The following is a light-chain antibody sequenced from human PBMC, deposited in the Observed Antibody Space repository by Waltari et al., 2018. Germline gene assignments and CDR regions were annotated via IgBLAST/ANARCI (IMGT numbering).Light chain of an antibody. J-gene: IGLJ2*01. V-gene: IGLV1-47*01. CDR3: AAWDDNLSGVL. Sequence: QSVLTQPPSASATPGQRVTISCSGRSSNIGSNYVYWYQQLPGTAPKLLIYRNNERPSGVPDRFSGSKSGTSASLAISGLRSEDEADYYCAAWDDNLSGVLFGGGTKLTVL. CDR2: RNN. CDR1: SSNIGSNY.